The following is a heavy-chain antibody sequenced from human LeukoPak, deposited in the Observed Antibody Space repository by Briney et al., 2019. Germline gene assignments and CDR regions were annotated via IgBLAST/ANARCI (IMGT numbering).Heavy chain of an antibody. D-gene: IGHD3-16*02. Sequence: SETLSLTCTVSGGSISNYFWSWIRQPPGKGLEWIGYIFISGGTNYNPSLRSRVTMSEDRSKNQFSLELSSVTAADTAVYYCARLADTIVANYYLDYWGQGTLVTVSS. V-gene: IGHV4-4*09. CDR3: ARLADTIVANYYLDY. CDR1: GGSISNYF. CDR2: IFISGGT. J-gene: IGHJ4*02.